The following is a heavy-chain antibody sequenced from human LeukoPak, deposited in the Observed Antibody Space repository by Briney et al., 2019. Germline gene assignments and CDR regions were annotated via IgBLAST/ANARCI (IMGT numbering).Heavy chain of an antibody. J-gene: IGHJ3*02. CDR3: TREAEAGVAATGAAFDI. CDR1: GVTFRVYY. CDR2: ISGSGGTT. V-gene: IGHV3-11*01. D-gene: IGHD2-15*01. Sequence: GGSLRLSCAASGVTFRVYYMSWVRQAPGKGLEWVSYISGSGGTTYYADSVKGRVTISRDNAKNTLYLQMNRLRAEDTARHYCTREAEAGVAATGAAFDIWGQGKMVTVSS.